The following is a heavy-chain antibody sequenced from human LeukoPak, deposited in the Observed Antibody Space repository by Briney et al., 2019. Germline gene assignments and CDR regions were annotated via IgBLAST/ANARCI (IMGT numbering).Heavy chain of an antibody. J-gene: IGHJ6*03. D-gene: IGHD3-9*01. CDR1: LYTFNTYN. CDR2: ISPKSGSA. V-gene: IGHV1-18*01. CDR3: AREKSYKNYDIWRAPGPAVFDSYYMDV. Sequence: ASVRVSCKASLYTFNTYNIAWVRQAPGQGLEWMGWISPKSGSANYAQKFQGRVTMATDTSTGTAYMDLRRLTSDDTAVYFCAREKSYKNYDIWRAPGPAVFDSYYMDVWGKGTTVTVSS.